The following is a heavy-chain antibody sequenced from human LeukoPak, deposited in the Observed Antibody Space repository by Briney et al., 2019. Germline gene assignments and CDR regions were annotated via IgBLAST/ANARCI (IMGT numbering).Heavy chain of an antibody. V-gene: IGHV3-23*01. CDR1: GFTFSSYA. CDR3: AKVGSGWYRGYFDY. Sequence: GGSLRLSCAASGFTFSSYAMSWVRQAPGKGLEWVSAISGSGGSTYYADSMKGRFTISRDNSKNTLYLQMNSLRAEDTAVYYCAKVGSGWYRGYFDYWGQGTLVTVSS. CDR2: ISGSGGST. D-gene: IGHD6-19*01. J-gene: IGHJ4*02.